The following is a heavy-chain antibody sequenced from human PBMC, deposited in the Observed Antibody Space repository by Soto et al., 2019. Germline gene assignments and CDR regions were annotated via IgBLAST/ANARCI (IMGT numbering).Heavy chain of an antibody. CDR2: ISYDGSSQ. CDR1: GITFSSYA. J-gene: IGHJ4*02. V-gene: IGHV3-30*18. CDR3: AKSAQYVLPHRIDY. Sequence: QVQLVESGGGVVQPGRSLRLSCAASGITFSSYAMHWVRQAPGKGLEWVALISYDGSSQYYADSVKGRFTISRDNSRNTLSLQMNSMKTEDTAVYYCAKSAQYVLPHRIDYLGQGTLVTVSS. D-gene: IGHD2-2*01.